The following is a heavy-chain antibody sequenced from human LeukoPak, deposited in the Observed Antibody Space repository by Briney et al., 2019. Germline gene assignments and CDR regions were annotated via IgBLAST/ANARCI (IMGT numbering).Heavy chain of an antibody. CDR2: IGTRGRPL. D-gene: IGHD3-3*01. CDR3: AQNNRVRFLEWFTLDY. Sequence: PGGSLRLSCVVSGFTFRDHYMAWIRQAPGQGLEWIAYIGTRGRPLYFADSVKGRFTISRDNSKDTLYLQMNSLRAEDTAVYYCAQNNRVRFLEWFTLDYWGQGTLVTVSS. V-gene: IGHV3-11*04. J-gene: IGHJ4*02. CDR1: GFTFRDHY.